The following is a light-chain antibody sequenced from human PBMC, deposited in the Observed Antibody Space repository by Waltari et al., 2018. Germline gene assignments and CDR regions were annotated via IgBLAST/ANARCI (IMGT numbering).Light chain of an antibody. CDR3: QVWEYISDHPDII. CDR2: DDG. J-gene: IGLJ2*01. CDR1: NIGRES. Sequence: SYVLTQPPSESVAPGQTARITCVGNNIGRESVHWYQQKPGQAPLLVVYDDGARPSGIPERFPGSHSGNTATRTISSVEAGDEADYFCQVWEYISDHPDIIFGGGTKLTVL. V-gene: IGLV3-21*02.